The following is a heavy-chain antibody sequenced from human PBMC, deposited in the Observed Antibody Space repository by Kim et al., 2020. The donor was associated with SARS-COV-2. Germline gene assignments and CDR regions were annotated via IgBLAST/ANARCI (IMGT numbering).Heavy chain of an antibody. V-gene: IGHV5-51*01. CDR3: ARRRFYCSGGSCQTTFDY. Sequence: GESLKISCKGSGYSFTSYWIGWVRQMPGKGLEWMGIIYPGDSDTRYSPSFQGQVTISADKSISTAYLQWSSLKASDTAMYYCARRRFYCSGGSCQTTFDYWGQGTLVTVSS. J-gene: IGHJ4*02. CDR2: IYPGDSDT. CDR1: GYSFTSYW. D-gene: IGHD2-15*01.